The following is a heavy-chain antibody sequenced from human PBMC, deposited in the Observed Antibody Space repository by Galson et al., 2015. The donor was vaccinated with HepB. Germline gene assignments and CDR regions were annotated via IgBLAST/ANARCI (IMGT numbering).Heavy chain of an antibody. CDR1: GSASRNFG. J-gene: IGHJ4*02. CDR2: IWYDNGSHK. V-gene: IGHV3-33*01. D-gene: IGHD1-1*01. Sequence: SLRLSCAASGSASRNFGMHWVRQAPGKGLEWVAVIWYDNGSHKVYADSVKGRFTISRDNSKNTLYLEMNSLRVEDTAVYYCTRGPRVQLERMDYWGQGTLVTVSS. CDR3: TRGPRVQLERMDY.